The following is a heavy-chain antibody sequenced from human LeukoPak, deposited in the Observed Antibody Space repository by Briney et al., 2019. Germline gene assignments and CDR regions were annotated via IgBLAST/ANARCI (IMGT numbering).Heavy chain of an antibody. V-gene: IGHV3-7*01. D-gene: IGHD4-23*01. CDR3: ARARTPPPYGMDV. J-gene: IGHJ6*02. Sequence: GGSLRLSCAASGFTFSSYWMSWVRQAPGKGLEWVANIKQDGSEKYYVDSVKGRFTTSRDNAKNSLYLQMNSLRAEDTAVYYCARARTPPPYGMDVWGQGTTVTVSS. CDR1: GFTFSSYW. CDR2: IKQDGSEK.